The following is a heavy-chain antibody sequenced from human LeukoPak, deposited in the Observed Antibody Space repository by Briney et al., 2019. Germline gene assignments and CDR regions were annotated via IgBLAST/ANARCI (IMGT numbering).Heavy chain of an antibody. CDR3: ATAELGGGITIFGHPKFDY. Sequence: ASVKVSCKVSGYTLTELSMHWVRRAPGKGLEWMGGFDPEDGETIYAQKFQGRVTMTEDTSTDTAYMELSSLRSEDTAVYYCATAELGGGITIFGHPKFDYWGQGTLVAVSS. J-gene: IGHJ4*02. D-gene: IGHD3-3*01. CDR1: GYTLTELS. V-gene: IGHV1-24*01. CDR2: FDPEDGET.